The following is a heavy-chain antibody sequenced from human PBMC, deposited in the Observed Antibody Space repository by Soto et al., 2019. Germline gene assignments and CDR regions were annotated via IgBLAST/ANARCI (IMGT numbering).Heavy chain of an antibody. V-gene: IGHV4-59*08. D-gene: IGHD2-21*02. CDR3: ARRPNCGGDCYSFDY. J-gene: IGHJ4*02. CDR2: IYYSGST. CDR1: GGSISSYY. Sequence: PSETLSLTCTVSGGSISSYYWSWIRQPPGKGLEWIGYIYYSGSTNYNPSLKSRVTISVDTSKNQFSLKLSSVTAADTAVYYCARRPNCGGDCYSFDYWGQGTLVTVSS.